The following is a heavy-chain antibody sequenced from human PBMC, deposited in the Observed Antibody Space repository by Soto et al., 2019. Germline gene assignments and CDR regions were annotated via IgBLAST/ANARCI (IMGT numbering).Heavy chain of an antibody. V-gene: IGHV3-21*01. CDR2: ISSSSSYI. CDR1: GFTFSSYS. CDR3: ASRRGYSYGRYYYYYCMDV. D-gene: IGHD5-18*01. Sequence: EVQLVESGGGLVKPGGSLRLSCAASGFTFSSYSMNWVRQAPGKGLEWVSSISSSSSYIYYADSVKGRFTISRDNAKNSLYLKMNSLRAEDTAVYYCASRRGYSYGRYYYYYCMDVWGQGTTVTVSS. J-gene: IGHJ6*02.